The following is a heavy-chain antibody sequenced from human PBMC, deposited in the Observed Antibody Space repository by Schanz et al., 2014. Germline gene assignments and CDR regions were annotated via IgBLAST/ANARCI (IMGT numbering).Heavy chain of an antibody. D-gene: IGHD6-19*01. CDR2: IYSGGST. V-gene: IGHV3-NL1*01. Sequence: QVQLVESGGSVVQPGRSLRLSCAGSGFSFSDYGMHWVRQAPGKGLEWVAVIYSGGSTFYTDSVKGRFTISRDNSKNTLYLQMNSLIAEDTAVYYCAKCIGWYGRCAFDIWGQGTMVTVSS. CDR1: GFSFSDYG. J-gene: IGHJ3*02. CDR3: AKCIGWYGRCAFDI.